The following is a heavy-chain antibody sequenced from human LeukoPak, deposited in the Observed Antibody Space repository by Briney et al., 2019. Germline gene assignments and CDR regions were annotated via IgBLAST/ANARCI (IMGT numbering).Heavy chain of an antibody. CDR2: IIPIFGTA. CDR3: ARELDDSSGGINY. D-gene: IGHD3-22*01. V-gene: IGHV1-69*13. J-gene: IGHJ4*02. CDR1: GGTFSSYA. Sequence: SVKVSCKASGGTFSSYAISWVRQAPGQGLEWIGGIIPIFGTANYAQKFQGRVTITADESTSTAYMELSSLRSEDTAVYYCARELDDSSGGINYWGQGTLVTVSS.